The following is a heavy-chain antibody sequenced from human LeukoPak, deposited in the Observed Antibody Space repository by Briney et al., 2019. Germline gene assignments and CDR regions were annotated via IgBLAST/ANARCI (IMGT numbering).Heavy chain of an antibody. J-gene: IGHJ4*02. CDR2: IRYDGSNT. D-gene: IGHD1-26*01. CDR3: AKDSLSGGNDY. CDR1: EFSFSSYG. Sequence: GGSLRLSCAASEFSFSSYGMHWVRPAPGKGLEGVAFIRYDGSNTYYGESVQGRFTISRDNSKNTVYLQMNSLRADDTAVYYCAKDSLSGGNDYWGQGTLVTVSS. V-gene: IGHV3-30*02.